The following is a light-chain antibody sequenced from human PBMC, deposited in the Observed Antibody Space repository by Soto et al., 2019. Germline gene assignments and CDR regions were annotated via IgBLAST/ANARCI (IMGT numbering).Light chain of an antibody. CDR1: SSDVGGYDY. CDR3: SSYSNSTAYL. CDR2: EVS. Sequence: QSVLTQPASVSGSPGQSITISCTGTSSDVGGYDYVSWYQLHPGKAPKLMVFEVSNRPSGFSYRFSGSKSGNTASLTISGLQAEDEADYFCSSYSNSTAYLFGTGTKVTVL. J-gene: IGLJ1*01. V-gene: IGLV2-14*01.